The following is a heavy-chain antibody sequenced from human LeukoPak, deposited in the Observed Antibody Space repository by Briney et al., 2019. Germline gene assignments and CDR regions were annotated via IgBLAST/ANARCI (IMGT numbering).Heavy chain of an antibody. V-gene: IGHV1-3*01. Sequence: ALVKVSCKASGYTFTSYAMHWVRQAPGQRLEWMGWINAGNGNTKYSQKFQGRVTITRDTSASTAYMELSSLRSEDTAVYYCATSLGYCSSTSCYEMGYWGQGTLVTVSS. D-gene: IGHD2-2*01. CDR2: INAGNGNT. CDR3: ATSLGYCSSTSCYEMGY. J-gene: IGHJ4*02. CDR1: GYTFTSYA.